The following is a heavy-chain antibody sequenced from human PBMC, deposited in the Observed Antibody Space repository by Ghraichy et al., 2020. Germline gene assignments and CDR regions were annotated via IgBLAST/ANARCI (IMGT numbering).Heavy chain of an antibody. D-gene: IGHD3-9*01. J-gene: IGHJ4*02. V-gene: IGHV3-30*18. CDR2: ISYDGSNK. Sequence: GALRLSCAASGFTFSSYGMHWVRQAPGKGLEWVAVISYDGSNKYYADSVKGRFTISRDNSKNTLYLQMNSLRAEDTAVYYCAKDFPYDILTGYYGPFDYWGQGTLVTVSS. CDR1: GFTFSSYG. CDR3: AKDFPYDILTGYYGPFDY.